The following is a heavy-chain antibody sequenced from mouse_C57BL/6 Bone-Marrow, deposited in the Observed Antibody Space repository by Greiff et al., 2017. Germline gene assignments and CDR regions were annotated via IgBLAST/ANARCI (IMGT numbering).Heavy chain of an antibody. CDR2: IYPGDGDT. D-gene: IGHD2-3*01. V-gene: IGHV1-82*01. CDR3: ARSGDGYLYYAMDY. CDR1: GYAFSSSW. Sequence: QVQLQQSGPELVKPGASVKISCKASGYAFSSSWMNWVKQRPGKGLEWIGRIYPGDGDTNYNGKFKGKATLTADKSSSTAYMQLSSLTSEDSAVYFCARSGDGYLYYAMDYCGQGTSVTVSS. J-gene: IGHJ4*01.